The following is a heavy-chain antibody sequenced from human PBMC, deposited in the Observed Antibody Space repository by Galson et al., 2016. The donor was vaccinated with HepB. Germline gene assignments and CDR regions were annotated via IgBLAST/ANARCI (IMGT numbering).Heavy chain of an antibody. D-gene: IGHD3-10*01. CDR3: AKEAVYYGAGSYADF. CDR1: GFTFSDYY. J-gene: IGHJ4*02. V-gene: IGHV3-30*18. CDR2: ISFDGGHK. Sequence: SLRLSCAASGFTFSDYYMSWVRQAPGKGLEWVALISFDGGHKFYGDSVKGRFTISRDNSKNNLYLEMNNLRAEDTAVYYCAKEAVYYGAGSYADFWGQGTPVTVSS.